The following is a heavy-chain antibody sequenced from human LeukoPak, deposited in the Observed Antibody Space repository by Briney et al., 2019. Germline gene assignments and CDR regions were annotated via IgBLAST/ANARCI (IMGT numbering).Heavy chain of an antibody. D-gene: IGHD2-2*03. V-gene: IGHV4-39*01. CDR1: GGSISSATSY. CDR3: ARHGSTDYFDY. J-gene: IGHJ4*02. CDR2: IYYSGST. Sequence: SETLSLTCAVSGGSISSATSYWGWIRQPPGKGLEWLGRIYYSGSTFYNPSLKSRVTISADTSKNQFSLRLSSVTAADTAVYYCARHGSTDYFDYWGQGTLVTVSS.